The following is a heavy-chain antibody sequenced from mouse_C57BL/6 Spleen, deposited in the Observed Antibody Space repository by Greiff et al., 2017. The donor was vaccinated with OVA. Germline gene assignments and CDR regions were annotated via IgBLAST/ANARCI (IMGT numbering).Heavy chain of an antibody. J-gene: IGHJ4*01. D-gene: IGHD2-5*01. CDR1: GYAFSSYW. Sequence: QVQLQQSGAELVKPGASVKISCKASGYAFSSYWMNWVKQRPGKGLEWIGQIYPGDGDTNYNGKFKGKATLTADKSSSTAYMQLSSLTSEDSAVYFCAREGTRNYDYAMDYWGQGTSVTVSS. V-gene: IGHV1-80*01. CDR2: IYPGDGDT. CDR3: AREGTRNYDYAMDY.